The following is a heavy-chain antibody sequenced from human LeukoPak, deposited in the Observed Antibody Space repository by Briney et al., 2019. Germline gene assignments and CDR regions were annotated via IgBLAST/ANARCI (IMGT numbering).Heavy chain of an antibody. J-gene: IGHJ5*02. CDR1: GFSFSDYG. V-gene: IGHV3-30*02. Sequence: PGGSLRLSCGASGFSFSDYGMNWVRQAPGKGLEWVGFIRNDGVNKYYADSIKRRFTISRDNSRNTVFLHLNSLSLDDTAVFYCTSGKFDLWGQGSLVTVPS. CDR2: IRNDGVNK. CDR3: TSGKFDL.